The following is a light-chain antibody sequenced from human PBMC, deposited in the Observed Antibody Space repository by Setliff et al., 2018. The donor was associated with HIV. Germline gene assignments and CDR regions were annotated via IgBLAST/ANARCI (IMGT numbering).Light chain of an antibody. J-gene: IGLJ1*01. CDR2: EVS. CDR3: SSYTNSVPRV. V-gene: IGLV2-14*01. Sequence: QSALTQPASVSGSPGQSITISCTGTSSDVGGHNYVSWYQHHPGKAPKVMIYEVSNRPSGVSNRFSGSKSGNTATLTISGLQAEDEADYYCSSYTNSVPRVFGTGTKPPS. CDR1: SSDVGGHNY.